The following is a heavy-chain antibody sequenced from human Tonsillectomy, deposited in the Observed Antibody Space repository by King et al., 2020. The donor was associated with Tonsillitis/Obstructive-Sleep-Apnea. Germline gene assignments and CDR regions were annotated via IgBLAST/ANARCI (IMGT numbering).Heavy chain of an antibody. CDR2: INAGNGNT. CDR1: GYTFTSYA. CDR3: AGEDIVVVPAASQFDY. Sequence: VQLVESGAEVKKPGASVKVSCKASGYTFTSYAMHWVRQAPGQRLEWMGWINAGNGNTKYSQKFQGRVTITRDTSASTAYMELSSLRSEDTAVYYCAGEDIVVVPAASQFDYWGQGTLVTVSS. D-gene: IGHD2-2*01. V-gene: IGHV1-3*01. J-gene: IGHJ4*02.